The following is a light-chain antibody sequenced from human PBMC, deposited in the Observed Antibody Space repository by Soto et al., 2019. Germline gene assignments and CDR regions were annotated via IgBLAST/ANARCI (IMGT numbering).Light chain of an antibody. CDR3: QQYDNSRWT. J-gene: IGKJ1*01. V-gene: IGKV3-20*01. Sequence: ESVLTQSPGTLSLSPGERATLSCRASQSLSSRNLAWYQQKPGQAPRLLIFGASTRAIGIPDRFRGSGSGADFTLTISRLEPADFAVYYCQQYDNSRWTFGQGTKVDI. CDR1: QSLSSRN. CDR2: GAS.